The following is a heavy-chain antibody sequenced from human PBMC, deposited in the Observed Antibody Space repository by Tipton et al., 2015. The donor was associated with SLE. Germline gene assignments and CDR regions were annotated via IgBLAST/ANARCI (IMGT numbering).Heavy chain of an antibody. CDR3: AREQPTDYVFDY. D-gene: IGHD4-17*01. V-gene: IGHV4-38-2*02. Sequence: TLSLTCSVSGSSISSYHWGWIRQPPGKGLEWMGSIFHSGDVYYNPSLKSRVTISVDKSKNQFPLKLRSVTAADTAVYYCAREQPTDYVFDYWGQGTLVTVSS. CDR2: IFHSGDV. CDR1: GSSISSYH. J-gene: IGHJ4*02.